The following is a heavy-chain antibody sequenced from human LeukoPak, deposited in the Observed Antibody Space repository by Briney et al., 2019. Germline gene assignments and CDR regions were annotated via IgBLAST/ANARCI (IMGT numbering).Heavy chain of an antibody. CDR2: IYSGGST. Sequence: PGGSLRLFCAASGFTFSSYHMHWVRQAPGKGLEWVSVIYSGGSTYYADSVKGRFTISRDNAKNTLYLQMNSLRAEDTAVYYCARGPFGLYYFDYWAKEPWSPSPQ. V-gene: IGHV3-66*01. CDR3: ARGPFGLYYFDY. CDR1: GFTFSSYH. D-gene: IGHD3-10*01. J-gene: IGHJ4*01.